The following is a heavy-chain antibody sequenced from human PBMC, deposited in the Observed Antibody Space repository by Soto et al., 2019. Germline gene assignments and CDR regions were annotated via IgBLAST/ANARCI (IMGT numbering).Heavy chain of an antibody. Sequence: PSDTLSLTCAVSCGSISSSNWWSWVRQPPGKGLEWIGEIYHSGSTNYNPSLKSRVTISVDKSKNQFSLKLSSVTAADTAVYYCASLAVADRYYYYGMDVWGQGTTVTVSS. CDR3: ASLAVADRYYYYGMDV. CDR1: CGSISSSNW. CDR2: IYHSGST. D-gene: IGHD6-19*01. J-gene: IGHJ6*02. V-gene: IGHV4-4*02.